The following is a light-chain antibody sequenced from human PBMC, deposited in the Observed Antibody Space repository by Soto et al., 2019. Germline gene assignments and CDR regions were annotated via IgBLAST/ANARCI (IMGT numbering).Light chain of an antibody. CDR2: GAS. V-gene: IGKV3-20*01. CDR1: QSINNNY. Sequence: EIVLTQSPGTLSLSPGERATLSCRASQSINNNYLAWYQQKPGQAPRLLIYGASSRATGIPDRFSGSGSGTDFTLNISRLEPEDSAVYYCQQYGSSPRTFGQGTKVEIK. J-gene: IGKJ1*01. CDR3: QQYGSSPRT.